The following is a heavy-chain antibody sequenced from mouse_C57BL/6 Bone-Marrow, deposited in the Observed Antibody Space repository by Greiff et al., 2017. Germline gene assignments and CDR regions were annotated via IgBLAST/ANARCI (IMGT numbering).Heavy chain of an antibody. Sequence: EVMLVESGGGLVKPGGSLKLSCAASGFTFSSYAMSWVRQTPEKRLEWVATISDGGSYTYYPDNVKGRFTISRDNAKNNLYLQMSHLKSEDTAMYYCAREGYYSNYEGYWGQGTTLTVSS. CDR3: AREGYYSNYEGY. V-gene: IGHV5-4*01. J-gene: IGHJ2*01. CDR1: GFTFSSYA. CDR2: ISDGGSYT. D-gene: IGHD2-5*01.